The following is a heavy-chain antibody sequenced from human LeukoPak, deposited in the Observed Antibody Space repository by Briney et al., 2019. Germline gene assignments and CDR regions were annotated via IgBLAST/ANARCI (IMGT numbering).Heavy chain of an antibody. J-gene: IGHJ4*02. V-gene: IGHV3-7*01. D-gene: IGHD2-8*01. Sequence: GGSLRLSCAASGFTFSACWMTWVRQAPGKGLEWVANINPDGSEKHYVDSVKGRFTISRDNSKNTLFLQINSLRVDDTAIYYCAGPYINGPPFDHWGQGTLVTVSS. CDR1: GFTFSACW. CDR2: INPDGSEK. CDR3: AGPYINGPPFDH.